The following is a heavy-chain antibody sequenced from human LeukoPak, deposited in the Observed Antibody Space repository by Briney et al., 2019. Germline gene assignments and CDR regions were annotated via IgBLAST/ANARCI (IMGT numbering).Heavy chain of an antibody. CDR3: TRSSIAAQGYDYCFDH. CDR1: GFTFGDYA. J-gene: IGHJ4*02. Sequence: PGRSLRLSCTASGFTFGDYAMNWVRQAPGKGLEWVGFIRSKAYGGTPEYAASVKGRFTISRDDSKTIAYLQMNSLKTEDTAVYYCTRSSIAAQGYDYCFDHWGQGTLVTVSS. V-gene: IGHV3-49*04. CDR2: IRSKAYGGTP. D-gene: IGHD6-6*01.